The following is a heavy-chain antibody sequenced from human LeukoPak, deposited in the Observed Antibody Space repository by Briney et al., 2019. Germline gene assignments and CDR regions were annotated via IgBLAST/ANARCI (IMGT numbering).Heavy chain of an antibody. CDR3: ARDSYYGSGSYGY. V-gene: IGHV4-4*02. CDR2: IYHSGST. CDR1: GGSISSSDW. Sequence: SGTLSLTCAVSGGSISSSDWWSWVRQPPGKGLEWIGEIYHSGSTNYTPSLKSRVTISVDKSKNQFSLKLSSVTAADTAVYYCARDSYYGSGSYGYWGQGTLVTVSS. D-gene: IGHD3-10*01. J-gene: IGHJ4*02.